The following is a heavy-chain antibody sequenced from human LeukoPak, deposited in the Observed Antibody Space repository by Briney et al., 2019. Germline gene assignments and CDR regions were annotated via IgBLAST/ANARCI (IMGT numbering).Heavy chain of an antibody. CDR3: AKDLEPGIAAAGTFDY. Sequence: GGSLRLSCAASGFTFSNYAMHWVRQAPGKGLEGVAVICYDGSNKYYADSVKGRFTISRDNSKNTLYLQMSSLRADDTAVYYCAKDLEPGIAAAGTFDYWGQGTLVTVSS. D-gene: IGHD6-13*01. CDR1: GFTFSNYA. V-gene: IGHV3-33*06. J-gene: IGHJ4*02. CDR2: ICYDGSNK.